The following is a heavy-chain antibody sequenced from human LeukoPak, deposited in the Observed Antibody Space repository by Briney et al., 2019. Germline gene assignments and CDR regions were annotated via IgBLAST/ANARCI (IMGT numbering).Heavy chain of an antibody. CDR3: ARVHYYDSSGYPFPYYFDY. J-gene: IGHJ4*02. CDR1: GFTFSSYA. CDR2: ISYDGSNK. Sequence: PGRSLRLSCAASGFTFSSYAMHWVRQAPGKGLEWVAVISYDGSNKYYADSVKGRFTISRDNAKNSLYLQMNSLRAEDTALYHCARVHYYDSSGYPFPYYFDYWGQGTLVTVSS. V-gene: IGHV3-30-3*01. D-gene: IGHD3-22*01.